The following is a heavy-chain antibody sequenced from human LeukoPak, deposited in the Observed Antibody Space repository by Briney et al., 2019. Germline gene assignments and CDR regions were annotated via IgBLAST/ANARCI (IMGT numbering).Heavy chain of an antibody. CDR3: ARDWYDNSDAFDI. CDR1: GFTFSSHG. J-gene: IGHJ3*02. D-gene: IGHD3-9*01. Sequence: GGTLRLSCAASGFTFSSHGMNWVRQAPGKGLEWVSGIIPSGHTTYYADSVRGRFTISRDNSRNTLYLQMNSLRAEDTAVYYCARDWYDNSDAFDIWGQGTMVTVSS. CDR2: IIPSGHTT. V-gene: IGHV3-23*01.